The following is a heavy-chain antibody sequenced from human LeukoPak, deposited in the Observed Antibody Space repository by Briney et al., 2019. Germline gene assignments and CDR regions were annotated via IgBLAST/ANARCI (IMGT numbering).Heavy chain of an antibody. CDR1: GGTFSSYA. V-gene: IGHV1-69*05. CDR2: IIPIFGTA. J-gene: IGHJ4*02. D-gene: IGHD3-22*01. CDR3: ARGRFDYYDSSGVDY. Sequence: GASVKVSCKASGGTFSSYAISWVRQAPGQGLEWMGGIIPIFGTANYAQKFQGRVTITTDESTSTAYMELSSLRSEDTAVYYCARGRFDYYDSSGVDYWGQGTLVTVSS.